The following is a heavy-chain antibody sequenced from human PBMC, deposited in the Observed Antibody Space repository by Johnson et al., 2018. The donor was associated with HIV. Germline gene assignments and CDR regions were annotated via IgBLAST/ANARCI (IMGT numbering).Heavy chain of an antibody. CDR2: ISSSGNTM. CDR1: GFTFTNAW. J-gene: IGHJ3*02. CDR3: ARAPEVRGVDAFDI. D-gene: IGHD3-10*01. Sequence: QVLLVESGGGLVKPGGSLRLSCVASGFTFTNAWMSWVRQAPGKGLEWVSYISSSGNTMYYADSVKGRFTISRDNAKNSLYLQMNILRAEDTAVYYCARAPEVRGVDAFDIWGQGTMVTVSS. V-gene: IGHV3-11*04.